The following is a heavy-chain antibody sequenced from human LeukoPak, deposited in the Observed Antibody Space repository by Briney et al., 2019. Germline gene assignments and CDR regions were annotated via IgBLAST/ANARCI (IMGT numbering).Heavy chain of an antibody. CDR3: ARGRRGGDYSTRKIYYYYMDV. CDR2: MNPNSGNT. J-gene: IGHJ6*03. D-gene: IGHD2-15*01. Sequence: ASVKVSCKASGYTFTSYDINWVRRATGQGLEWMGWMNPNSGNTGYAQKFQGRVTMTRNTSISTAYMELSSLRSEDTAVYYCARGRRGGDYSTRKIYYYYMDVWGKGTTVTVSS. CDR1: GYTFTSYD. V-gene: IGHV1-8*01.